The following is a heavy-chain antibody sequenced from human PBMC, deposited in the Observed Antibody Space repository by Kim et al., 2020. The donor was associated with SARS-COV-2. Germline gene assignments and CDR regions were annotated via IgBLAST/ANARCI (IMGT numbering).Heavy chain of an antibody. V-gene: IGHV3-23*01. J-gene: IGHJ3*01. Sequence: GGSLRLSCAASGFTFSSYAMNWVRRAPGKRLEWVASITGNGVSTYHAQSVNGRFTISRDNSKNTLYLQMNRLTVDDTAVYYCAKGQLSSCSGARCYAFDVWGQGTVVSVSS. CDR1: GFTFSSYA. D-gene: IGHD2-15*01. CDR2: ITGNGVST. CDR3: AKGQLSSCSGARCYAFDV.